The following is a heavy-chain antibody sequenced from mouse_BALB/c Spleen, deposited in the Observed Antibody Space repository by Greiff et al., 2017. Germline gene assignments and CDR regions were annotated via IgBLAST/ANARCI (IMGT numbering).Heavy chain of an antibody. CDR3: ARVHYYGSSYFDY. CDR2: ILPGSGST. J-gene: IGHJ2*01. V-gene: IGHV1-9*01. Sequence: VKVVESGAELMKPGASVKISCKATGYTFSSYWIEWVKQRPGHGLEWIGEILPGSGSTNYNEKFKGKATFTADTSSNTAYMQLSSLTSEDSAVYYCARVHYYGSSYFDYWGQGTTLTVSS. CDR1: GYTFSSYW. D-gene: IGHD1-1*01.